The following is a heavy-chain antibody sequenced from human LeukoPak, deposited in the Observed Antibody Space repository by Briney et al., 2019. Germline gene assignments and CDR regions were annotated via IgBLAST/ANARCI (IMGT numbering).Heavy chain of an antibody. CDR1: GGSISSQC. CDR2: IYYSGSA. V-gene: IGHV4-59*11. D-gene: IGHD4-11*01. Sequence: SETLPLTCTVSGGSISSQCWSWFRQSPGTGLEWIGYIYYSGSANYNPSLKSRVSISLDTSNNQFSLKLSSLTAADSAAYYCARGLLQHYYYYMDVWGKGATVTAS. J-gene: IGHJ6*03. CDR3: ARGLLQHYYYYMDV.